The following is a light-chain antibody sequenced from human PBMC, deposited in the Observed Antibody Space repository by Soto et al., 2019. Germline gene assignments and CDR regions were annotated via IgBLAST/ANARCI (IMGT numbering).Light chain of an antibody. J-gene: IGKJ2*01. CDR2: RGS. CDR1: QSIGNW. V-gene: IGKV1-5*03. Sequence: DLQMTQSPSTLSASVGDTVTITCRASQSIGNWMAWYQQTPGKAPNLLIYRGSSLQNGVPSRFSSSGSGTEFTLTIVSLQPDDFAVYYCQQFNVYPYTFGRGTKLEIK. CDR3: QQFNVYPYT.